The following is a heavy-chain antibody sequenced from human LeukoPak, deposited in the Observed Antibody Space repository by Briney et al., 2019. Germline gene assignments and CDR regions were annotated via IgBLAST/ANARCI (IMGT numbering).Heavy chain of an antibody. V-gene: IGHV3-23*01. CDR3: AKVWGGSSGWYYFDY. CDR1: GFDVGRNY. J-gene: IGHJ4*02. D-gene: IGHD6-19*01. CDR2: ISGSGDNTVMSGSGENT. Sequence: GGSLRLSCAASGFDVGRNYMTWVRQAPGKGLEWLSVISGSGDNTVMSGSGENTYYADSVKGRFTISRDNSKNTLYLQMNSLRVEDTAVYYCAKVWGGSSGWYYFDYWGQGTQVTVSS.